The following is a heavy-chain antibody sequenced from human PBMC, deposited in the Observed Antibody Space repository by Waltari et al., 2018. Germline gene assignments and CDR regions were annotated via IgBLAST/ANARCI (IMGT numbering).Heavy chain of an antibody. D-gene: IGHD2-2*01. Sequence: QVQLVQSGSELKKPGASVKVSCKASGYTFTSYAINWVRQAPGQGLELMGWPITSSGNPTYAQGFTVRFGCSLDTSVSTAYLQINNLQADDTAIYYCTREVVPAATIVVNWFDPWGQGTLVTVSS. CDR2: PITSSGNP. CDR3: TREVVPAATIVVNWFDP. CDR1: GYTFTSYA. J-gene: IGHJ5*02. V-gene: IGHV7-4-1*02.